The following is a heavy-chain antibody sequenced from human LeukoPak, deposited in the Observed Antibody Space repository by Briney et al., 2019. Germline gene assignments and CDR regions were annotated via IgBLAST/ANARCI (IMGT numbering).Heavy chain of an antibody. CDR2: IYYSGST. J-gene: IGHJ6*03. CDR3: ASGAYSFYYMDV. V-gene: IGHV4-59*01. CDR1: GASISSYY. D-gene: IGHD5-18*01. Sequence: NPSETLSLTCTVSGASISSYYWSWIRQPPGKGLEWIGYIYYSGSTNYNPSLKSRVTISVDTSKNQFSLKLTSVTAADTAVYYCASGAYSFYYMDVWGKGTTVTISS.